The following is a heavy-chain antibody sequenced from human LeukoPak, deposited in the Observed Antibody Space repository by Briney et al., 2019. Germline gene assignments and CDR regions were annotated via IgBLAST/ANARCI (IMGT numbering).Heavy chain of an antibody. J-gene: IGHJ4*02. CDR1: GFSFSGYD. V-gene: IGHV3-23*01. D-gene: IGHD1-26*01. CDR3: ANVHYTASFPGSFPGRNYFDS. CDR2: IGARGDGT. Sequence: GGSLRLSCTVSGFSFSGYDMSWVRQAPGKGPEWVSSIGARGDGTYSADSVRGRFTISRDNSKRTLFLQMNSLRAEDTAVYYSANVHYTASFPGSFPGRNYFDSWGQGSLVTVSS.